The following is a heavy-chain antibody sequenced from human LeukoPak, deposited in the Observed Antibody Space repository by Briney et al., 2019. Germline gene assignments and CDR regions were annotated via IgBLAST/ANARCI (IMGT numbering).Heavy chain of an antibody. CDR2: NTSDGSST. V-gene: IGHV3-74*01. CDR1: GFTFSSYW. D-gene: IGHD3-10*01. CDR3: AKEVGGSGSSYMAYFDY. J-gene: IGHJ4*02. Sequence: QPGGSLRLSCAASGFTFSSYWMHWVRQGPGKGLVWVSRNTSDGSSTSYADSVKGRFTISRDNAKNTLYLQMNSLRAEGTAVYYCAKEVGGSGSSYMAYFDYWGQGILVTVSS.